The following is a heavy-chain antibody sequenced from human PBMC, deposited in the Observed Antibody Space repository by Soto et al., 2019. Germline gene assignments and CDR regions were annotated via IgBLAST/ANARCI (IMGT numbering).Heavy chain of an antibody. CDR1: GFTFSSYS. CDR2: ISSSSSYI. J-gene: IGHJ4*02. CDR3: ARVERADCGGDCYDY. D-gene: IGHD2-21*01. Sequence: EVQLVESGGGLVKPGGSLRLSCAASGFTFSSYSMNWVRQAPGKGLEWVSSISSSSSYIYYADSVKGRFTISRDNAKNSLYLQMSSLIAEDTAVYYCARVERADCGGDCYDYWGQGTLVTVSS. V-gene: IGHV3-21*01.